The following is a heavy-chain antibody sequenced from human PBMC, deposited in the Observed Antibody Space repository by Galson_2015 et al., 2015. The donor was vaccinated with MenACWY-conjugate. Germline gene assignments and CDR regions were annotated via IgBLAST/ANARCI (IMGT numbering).Heavy chain of an antibody. Sequence: VKVSCKASGFTFTSSAMKWVRQARGQRLEWIGWIVVGSGNTNYAQQFQERVTITRDMSTSTGYLELSSLRSEDTAVYYCAARSDTSFGAGMDVWGQGTTVIVSS. V-gene: IGHV1-58*02. CDR2: IVVGSGNT. CDR3: AARSDTSFGAGMDV. D-gene: IGHD2-2*01. CDR1: GFTFTSSA. J-gene: IGHJ6*02.